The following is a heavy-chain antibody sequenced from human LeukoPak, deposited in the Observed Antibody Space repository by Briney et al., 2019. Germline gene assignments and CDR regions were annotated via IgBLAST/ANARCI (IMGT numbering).Heavy chain of an antibody. D-gene: IGHD3-22*01. Sequence: SETLSLTCTVSGGSISSSSYYWGWIRQPPGKGLEWIGSIYYSGSTNYNPSLKSRVTISVDTSKNQFSLKLSSVTAADTAVYYCARHHLNGNDSSGYYFSTPVFWWFDPWGQGTLVTVSS. CDR1: GGSISSSSYY. V-gene: IGHV4-39*01. J-gene: IGHJ5*02. CDR2: IYYSGST. CDR3: ARHHLNGNDSSGYYFSTPVFWWFDP.